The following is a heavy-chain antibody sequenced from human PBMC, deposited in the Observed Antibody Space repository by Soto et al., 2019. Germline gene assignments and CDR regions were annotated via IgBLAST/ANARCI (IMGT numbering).Heavy chain of an antibody. D-gene: IGHD2-2*01. CDR2: IGPSGGIT. Sequence: ASVKVSCKASGYSFTNFHIHWVRQAPGQGLEWMGMIGPSGGITRDAQRLQGRITMTRDASTSTVYMELRSLTSEDTAVYYCAREGPAADAFDIWGQGTMVTVSS. CDR1: GYSFTNFH. J-gene: IGHJ3*02. V-gene: IGHV1-46*01. CDR3: AREGPAADAFDI.